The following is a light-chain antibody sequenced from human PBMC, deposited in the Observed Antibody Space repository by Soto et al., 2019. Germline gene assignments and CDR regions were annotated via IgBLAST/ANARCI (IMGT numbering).Light chain of an antibody. CDR3: NSYTGSITYV. Sequence: GQSVTISCTGTSSDVGSYNRVSWYQQPPGAAPKLMIYEVSNRPSGVPDRFSGSKSGNTASLTISGLQAEDEADYYCNSYTGSITYVFGTGTKVTVL. CDR1: SSDVGSYNR. V-gene: IGLV2-18*02. CDR2: EVS. J-gene: IGLJ1*01.